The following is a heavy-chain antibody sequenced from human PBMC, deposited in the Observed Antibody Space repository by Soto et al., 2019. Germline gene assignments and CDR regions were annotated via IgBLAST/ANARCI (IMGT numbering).Heavy chain of an antibody. D-gene: IGHD3-10*01. CDR2: FNPSGDAT. CDR1: GYKFSNYY. CDR3: ARRGMSKIGFDT. V-gene: IGHV1-46*01. Sequence: QVQLVQSGADVKKPGTSVKVSCKASGYKFSNYYMHRVQQAPGQGLEWMGVFNPSGDATHYAQSFQGKVSVTRDTSTSTVYMELSTLTTEDTAVYYCARRGMSKIGFDTWGQGTMVTVSS. J-gene: IGHJ3*02.